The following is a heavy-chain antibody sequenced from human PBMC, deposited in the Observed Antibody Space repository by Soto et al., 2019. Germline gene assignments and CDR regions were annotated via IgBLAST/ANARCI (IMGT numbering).Heavy chain of an antibody. Sequence: PRGSLRLSCAASGFTFSSYAMHWVRQAPGKGLEWVAVISYDGSNKYYADSVKGRFTISRDNSKNTLYLQMNSLRAEDTAVYYCARDWAQTNQLDYWGQGTLVTVSS. CDR2: ISYDGSNK. V-gene: IGHV3-30-3*01. CDR1: GFTFSSYA. J-gene: IGHJ4*02. CDR3: ARDWAQTNQLDY. D-gene: IGHD1-1*01.